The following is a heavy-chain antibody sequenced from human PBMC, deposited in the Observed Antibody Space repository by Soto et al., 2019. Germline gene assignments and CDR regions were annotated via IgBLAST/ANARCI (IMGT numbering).Heavy chain of an antibody. CDR2: ISYDGSNK. D-gene: IGHD2-15*01. J-gene: IGHJ4*02. CDR3: AKETYSGPLDY. Sequence: QVQLVESGGGVVQPGRSLRLSCAASGFTFSSYGMHWVRQAPGKGLGGVAVISYDGSNKYYADSVKGRFTISRDNSKNTLYLQMNSLRAEDTAVYYCAKETYSGPLDYWGQGTLVTVSS. CDR1: GFTFSSYG. V-gene: IGHV3-30*18.